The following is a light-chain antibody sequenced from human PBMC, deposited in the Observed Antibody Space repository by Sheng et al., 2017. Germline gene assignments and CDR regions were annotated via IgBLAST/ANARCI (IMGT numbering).Light chain of an antibody. V-gene: IGKV1-33*01. CDR2: DAS. J-gene: IGKJ4*01. CDR1: QDIREF. Sequence: DIQMTQSPSSLSASVGDRVTITCQASQDIREFLNWYQHKPEKAPKLLIYDASNLETGVPSRFSGSGSGRDFSFTIDSLQPEDIATYYCQQYHNLPLTFGGGTKVQIK. CDR3: QQYHNLPLT.